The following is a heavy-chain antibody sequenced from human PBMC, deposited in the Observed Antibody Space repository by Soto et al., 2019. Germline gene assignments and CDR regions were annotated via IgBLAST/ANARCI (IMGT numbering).Heavy chain of an antibody. V-gene: IGHV3-23*01. CDR3: AKEEGPINA. CDR2: ISGTGGNT. J-gene: IGHJ5*02. CDR1: GFTFSNYA. D-gene: IGHD2-21*01. Sequence: EVQLLESGGGLVQPGGSLRLSCAASGFTFSNYAMTWVRQAPGKGLEWVSAISGTGGNTYYADSVKGRFTISRDNSKNTLFLQMNSLRAEVTAVYYCAKEEGPINAWGQGTLVIVSS.